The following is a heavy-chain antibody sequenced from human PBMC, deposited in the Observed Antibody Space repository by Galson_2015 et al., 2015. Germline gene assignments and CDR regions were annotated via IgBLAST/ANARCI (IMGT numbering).Heavy chain of an antibody. CDR3: ARDGVPGTVTYGIFDY. D-gene: IGHD4-17*01. CDR1: GYTFTSHG. J-gene: IGHJ4*02. Sequence: SVKVSCKASGYTFTSHGISWVRQAPGQGLEWMGWISTYSGNTNYAQKLQGRVTMTTDTSTSTAYMDLRSLRSDDTAVYYCARDGVPGTVTYGIFDYWGQGTLVTVSS. CDR2: ISTYSGNT. V-gene: IGHV1-18*01.